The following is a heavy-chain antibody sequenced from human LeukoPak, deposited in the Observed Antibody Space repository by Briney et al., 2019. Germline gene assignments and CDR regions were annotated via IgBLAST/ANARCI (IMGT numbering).Heavy chain of an antibody. CDR3: ARAFRGSGTHAFDI. D-gene: IGHD3-10*01. CDR2: IGTTGDT. Sequence: GGSLRLSCAASGFTFSSYDMYWVRQATGKGLEWVSAIGTTGDTYYAGFVKGRFTISRENAKNSLYLQMNSLRVGDAAVYYCARAFRGSGTHAFDIWGQGTMVTVSS. J-gene: IGHJ3*02. V-gene: IGHV3-13*04. CDR1: GFTFSSYD.